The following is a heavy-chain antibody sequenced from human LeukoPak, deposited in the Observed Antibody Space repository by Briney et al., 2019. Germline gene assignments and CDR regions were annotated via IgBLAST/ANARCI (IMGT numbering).Heavy chain of an antibody. Sequence: ASVKVSCKASGYTFTGYYMHWARQAPGQGLEWMGWINTNTGNPTYAQGFTGRFVFSLDTSVSTAYLQISSLKAEDTAVYYCAREDSVDTAMVYFDYWGQGTLVTVSS. V-gene: IGHV7-4-1*02. CDR1: GYTFTGYY. J-gene: IGHJ4*02. CDR3: AREDSVDTAMVYFDY. CDR2: INTNTGNP. D-gene: IGHD5-18*01.